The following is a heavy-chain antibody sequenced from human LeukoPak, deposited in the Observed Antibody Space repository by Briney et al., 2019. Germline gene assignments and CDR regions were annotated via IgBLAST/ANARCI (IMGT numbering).Heavy chain of an antibody. J-gene: IGHJ4*02. D-gene: IGHD3-22*01. CDR1: GFPFSSYA. CDR2: LSGSGSNT. V-gene: IGHV3-23*01. Sequence: GGSLRLSCAASGFPFSSYAMNWVRQAPGKGLEWVSALSGSGSNTLYADSAKGRFTISRDNSKNTLYLQMNSLRAEDTAVYYCAKGDTYYYDSSGLCWGQGTLVTVSS. CDR3: AKGDTYYYDSSGLC.